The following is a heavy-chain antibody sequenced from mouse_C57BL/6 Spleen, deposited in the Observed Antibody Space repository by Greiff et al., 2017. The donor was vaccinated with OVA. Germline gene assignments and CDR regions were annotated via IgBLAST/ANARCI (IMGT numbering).Heavy chain of an antibody. V-gene: IGHV5-4*01. Sequence: EVKLQESGGGLVKPGGSLKLSCAASGFTFSSYAMSWVRQTPEKMLEWVATISDGGSYTYYPDNGKGRFTISRDNAKNILYQQMSHLKSEDTAMYYCARDHYYGSSYAMDYWGHGTSVTVSS. CDR3: ARDHYYGSSYAMDY. CDR2: ISDGGSYT. J-gene: IGHJ4*01. CDR1: GFTFSSYA. D-gene: IGHD1-1*01.